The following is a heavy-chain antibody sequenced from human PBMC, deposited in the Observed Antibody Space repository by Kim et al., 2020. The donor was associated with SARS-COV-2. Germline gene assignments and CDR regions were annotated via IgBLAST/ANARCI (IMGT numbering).Heavy chain of an antibody. CDR3: ARDRPGTYLDY. J-gene: IGHJ4*02. CDR1: GSTVSSTF. Sequence: GGSLRLSCVVSGSTVSSTFMAWVRQAPGKGLEWVSIIYSGGETDYIDSVKGRFTVSRDDSKDTWFLQMNNLRAEDTAVYYCARDRPGTYLDYWGQGTLVTVSS. D-gene: IGHD1-1*01. CDR2: IYSGGET. V-gene: IGHV3-53*01.